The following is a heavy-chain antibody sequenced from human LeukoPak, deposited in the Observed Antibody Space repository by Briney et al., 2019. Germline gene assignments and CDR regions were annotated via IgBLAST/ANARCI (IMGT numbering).Heavy chain of an antibody. J-gene: IGHJ4*02. D-gene: IGHD3-10*01. CDR2: IYYSGST. CDR1: GGSISSYY. Sequence: SETLSLTCTVSGGSISSYYWSWIRQPPGKGLEWIGYIYYSGSTNYNPSLKSRVTILVDTSKNQFSLKLSSVTAADTAVYYCARHYYGSGSYLYFDYWGQGTLVTVSS. CDR3: ARHYYGSGSYLYFDY. V-gene: IGHV4-59*01.